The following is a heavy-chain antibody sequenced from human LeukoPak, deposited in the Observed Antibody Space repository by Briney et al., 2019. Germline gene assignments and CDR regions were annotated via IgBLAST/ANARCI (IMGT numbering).Heavy chain of an antibody. CDR3: ARGWYNWNYYYYYGMDV. CDR2: IYSGGST. V-gene: IGHV3-66*01. D-gene: IGHD1-20*01. Sequence: GGSLRLSCAASGFTFSSYAMSWVRQAPGKGLEWVSVIYSGGSTYYADSVKGRFTISRDNSKNTLYLQMNSLRAEDTAVYYCARGWYNWNYYYYYGMDVWGQGTTVTVSS. J-gene: IGHJ6*02. CDR1: GFTFSSYA.